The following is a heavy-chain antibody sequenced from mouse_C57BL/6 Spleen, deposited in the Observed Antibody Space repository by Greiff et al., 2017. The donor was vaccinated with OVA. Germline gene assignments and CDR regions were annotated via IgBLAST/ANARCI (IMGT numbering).Heavy chain of an antibody. D-gene: IGHD1-1*01. J-gene: IGHJ3*01. V-gene: IGHV1-55*01. Sequence: VQLQQPGAELVKPGASVKMSCKASGYTFTSYWITWVKQRPGQGLEWIGDIYPGSGSTNYNEKFKSKATLTVDTSSSTAYMQLSSLTSEDSAVYYCARGYYGSSKAWFAYWGQGTLVTVSA. CDR2: IYPGSGST. CDR1: GYTFTSYW. CDR3: ARGYYGSSKAWFAY.